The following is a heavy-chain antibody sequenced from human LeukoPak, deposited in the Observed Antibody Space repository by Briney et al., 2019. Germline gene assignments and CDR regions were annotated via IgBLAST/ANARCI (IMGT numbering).Heavy chain of an antibody. CDR3: ARHIVVVPWVAFDI. J-gene: IGHJ3*02. V-gene: IGHV1-69*05. CDR1: GDTLSSHG. Sequence: KVSCKASGDTLSSHGITWVRQAPGRGPEWMGGIIPNFDTTNFAQKFQGRVTIATDESTNTAYMELSSLRSEDTAMYYCARHIVVVPWVAFDIWGQRTMVTVSS. CDR2: IIPNFDTT. D-gene: IGHD2-21*01.